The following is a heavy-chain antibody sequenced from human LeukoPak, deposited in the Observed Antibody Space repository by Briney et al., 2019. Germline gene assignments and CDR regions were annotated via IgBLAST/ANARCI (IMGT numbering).Heavy chain of an antibody. CDR3: ARGRGDYSTLLYYYGMDV. CDR1: GFTITPFG. V-gene: IGHV3-33*01. Sequence: GGSLRLSCTASGFTITPFGMHWVRQAPGKGLEWVAYIWYDGSHEYYADSVKGRFIISRNKTTLFLQLSSLRAEDTALYYCARGRGDYSTLLYYYGMDVWGQGTTVTVSS. D-gene: IGHD4-11*01. J-gene: IGHJ6*02. CDR2: IWYDGSHE.